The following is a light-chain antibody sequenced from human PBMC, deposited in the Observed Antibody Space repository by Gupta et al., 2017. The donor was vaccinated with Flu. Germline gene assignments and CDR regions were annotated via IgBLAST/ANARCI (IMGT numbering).Light chain of an antibody. V-gene: IGKV3D-20*01. CDR3: QHHGNSHSIT. CDR2: DAS. J-gene: IGKJ5*01. CDR1: QSVNSIY. Sequence: EIVLTQSPATLSLSPGERATLSCGASQSVNSIYFAWYQQKPGLAPRLLIYDASSRPTGIPDRFSGSGCGTDFTLTISRREPEDFAVYYCQHHGNSHSITFGQGTQLEMK.